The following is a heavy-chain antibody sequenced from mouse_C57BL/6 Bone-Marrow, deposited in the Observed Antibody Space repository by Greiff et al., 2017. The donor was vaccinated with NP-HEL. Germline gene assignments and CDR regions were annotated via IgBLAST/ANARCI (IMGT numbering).Heavy chain of an antibody. Sequence: VQLQQSGPELVKPGASVKISCKASGYTFTDYYMNWVKQSHGKSLEWIGDINPNNGGTSYNQKFKGKATLTVDKSSSTAYMELRSLTSEDSAVYYCARSDYYGSGAYWGQGTLVTVSA. CDR2: INPNNGGT. CDR3: ARSDYYGSGAY. V-gene: IGHV1-26*01. J-gene: IGHJ3*01. CDR1: GYTFTDYY. D-gene: IGHD1-1*01.